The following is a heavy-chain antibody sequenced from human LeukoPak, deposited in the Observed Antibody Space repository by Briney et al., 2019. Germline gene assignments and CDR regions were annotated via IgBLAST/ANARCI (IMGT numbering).Heavy chain of an antibody. Sequence: ASVKVSCKASGYTFTSYGISWVRQAPGQGLEWMGWISTYNGNTRHAQMVQGRATMTTDTSTSTAYMELRSLRSDDTAVYYCAREGLGYCTGGSCSAFDSWGQGTLVTVSS. V-gene: IGHV1-18*01. CDR2: ISTYNGNT. J-gene: IGHJ4*02. CDR1: GYTFTSYG. CDR3: AREGLGYCTGGSCSAFDS. D-gene: IGHD2-15*01.